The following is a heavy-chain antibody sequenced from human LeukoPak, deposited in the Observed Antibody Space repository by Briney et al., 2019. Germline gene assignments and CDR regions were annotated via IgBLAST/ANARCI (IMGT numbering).Heavy chain of an antibody. CDR1: GGSFSGYY. J-gene: IGHJ4*02. D-gene: IGHD5-18*01. CDR2: INHSGST. V-gene: IGHV4-34*01. Sequence: ASETLSLTCAVYGGSFSGYYWSWIRQPPGKGLEWIGEINHSGSTNYNPSLKSRVTISVDTSKDQFSLKLSSVTAADTAVYYCARGIQLGEEFDYWGQGTLVTVSS. CDR3: ARGIQLGEEFDY.